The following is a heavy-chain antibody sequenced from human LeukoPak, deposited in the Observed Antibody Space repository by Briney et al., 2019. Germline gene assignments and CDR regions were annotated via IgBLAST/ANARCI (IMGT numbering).Heavy chain of an antibody. D-gene: IGHD4-17*01. CDR2: ISAYNGNA. V-gene: IGHV1-18*01. CDR3: ARDPIRDGPDSYYGVYPCVWFDP. J-gene: IGHJ5*02. CDR1: GYTFTSYG. Sequence: GASVKVSCKASGYTFTSYGISWVRQAPGQGLEWMGWISAYNGNANYAQKLQGRVTMTTDTSTSTAYMELRSLRSDDTAVYYCARDPIRDGPDSYYGVYPCVWFDPWGQGTLVTVSS.